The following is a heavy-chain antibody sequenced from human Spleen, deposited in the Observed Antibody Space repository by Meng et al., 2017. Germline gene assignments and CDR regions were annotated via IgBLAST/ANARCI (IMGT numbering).Heavy chain of an antibody. J-gene: IGHJ4*02. Sequence: VPLQEPGPGRVKPSAPLSLTCAVSGGSISSSNWWSWVRQSPGKGLEWIGEIYDGGSTNYNPSLKSRVTISVDKSKNQFSLKLSSVTAADTAVYYCARVGSSSWFVADWGQGTLVTVSS. V-gene: IGHV4-4*02. D-gene: IGHD6-13*01. CDR3: ARVGSSSWFVAD. CDR2: IYDGGST. CDR1: GGSISSSNW.